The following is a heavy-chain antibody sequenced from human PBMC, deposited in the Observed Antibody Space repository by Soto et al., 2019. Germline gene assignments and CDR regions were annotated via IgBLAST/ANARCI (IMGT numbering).Heavy chain of an antibody. V-gene: IGHV3-23*01. J-gene: IGHJ6*03. D-gene: IGHD2-15*01. CDR1: GFTFSSYA. CDR2: ISGSGGST. Sequence: EVQLLEYGGGLVQPGGSLRLSCAASGFTFSSYAMSWVRQAPGKGLEWVSAISGSGGSTYYADSVKGRFTISRDNSKNTLYLQMNSLRAEDTAVYYCAKDPHPTYCGGGSCLIYNMDVWGKAATVTVSS. CDR3: AKDPHPTYCGGGSCLIYNMDV.